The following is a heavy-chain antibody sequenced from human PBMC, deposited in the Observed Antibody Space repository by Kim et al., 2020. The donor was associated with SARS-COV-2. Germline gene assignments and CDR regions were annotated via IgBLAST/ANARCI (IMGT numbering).Heavy chain of an antibody. D-gene: IGHD6-13*01. Sequence: GGSLRLSCAASGFTFSSYAMSWVRQAPGKGLEWVSAISGSGGSTYYADSVKGRFTISRDNSKNTLYLQMNSLRAEDTAVYYCAKDPGLIAAAGTMNGYWGQGTLVTVSS. J-gene: IGHJ4*02. CDR1: GFTFSSYA. CDR3: AKDPGLIAAAGTMNGY. V-gene: IGHV3-23*01. CDR2: ISGSGGST.